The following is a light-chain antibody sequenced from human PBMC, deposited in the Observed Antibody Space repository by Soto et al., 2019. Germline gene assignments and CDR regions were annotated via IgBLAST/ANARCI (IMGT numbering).Light chain of an antibody. CDR2: GAS. Sequence: EIVLTQSPDTLSLSPGERATLSCRASQRVSSRYLAWYQQKPAQAPRLLIYGASSRATAIPDRFSGSGSGTDFTLTISSLEPQDFAVYYCQQYGSSPRVTFGQGTRLEIK. J-gene: IGKJ5*01. CDR3: QQYGSSPRVT. CDR1: QRVSSRY. V-gene: IGKV3-20*01.